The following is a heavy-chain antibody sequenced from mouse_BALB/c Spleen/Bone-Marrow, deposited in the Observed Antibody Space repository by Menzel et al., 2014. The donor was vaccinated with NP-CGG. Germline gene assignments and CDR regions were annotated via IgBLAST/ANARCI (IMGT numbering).Heavy chain of an antibody. Sequence: DVKLVESGAELVTPGASVKLSCTASGFNTKDTYMHWVKQRPEQGLEWIGRIDPANGNTKYDPKFQGKATITADTSSNTAYLQLSSLTSEDTAVDYCARSGGYGNYLVWFAYWGQGTLFTSSA. CDR2: IDPANGNT. D-gene: IGHD2-10*02. CDR1: GFNTKDTY. V-gene: IGHV14-3*02. CDR3: ARSGGYGNYLVWFAY. J-gene: IGHJ3*01.